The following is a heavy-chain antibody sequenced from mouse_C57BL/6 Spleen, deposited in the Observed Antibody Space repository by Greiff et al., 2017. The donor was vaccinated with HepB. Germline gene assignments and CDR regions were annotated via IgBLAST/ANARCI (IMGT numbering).Heavy chain of an antibody. CDR2: IDPSDSYT. V-gene: IGHV1-69*01. CDR3: ARLGNYVRDWYFDY. J-gene: IGHJ2*01. D-gene: IGHD1-1*02. CDR1: GYTFTSYW. Sequence: QVQLQQPGAELVMPGASVKLSCKASGYTFTSYWMHWVKQRPGQGLEWIGEIDPSDSYTNYNQKFKGKSTLTVDKSSSTAYMQLSSLTSEDSAVYYCARLGNYVRDWYFDYWGQGTTLTVSS.